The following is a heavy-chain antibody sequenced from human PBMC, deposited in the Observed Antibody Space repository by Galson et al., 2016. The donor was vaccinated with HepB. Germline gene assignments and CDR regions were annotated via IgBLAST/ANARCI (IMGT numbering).Heavy chain of an antibody. V-gene: IGHV1-69*06. CDR2: IIPIFGTG. J-gene: IGHJ4*02. Sequence: SCKASGGTLSSNAISWLRQAPGQGLEWMGGIIPIFGTGKYAQQFQGRVTITADKSTSTAYMEMSSLRSEDTAGYYCSKLLGSGWVECHLVFDSWGQGTLVTVSS. CDR3: SKLLGSGWVECHLVFDS. D-gene: IGHD6-19*01. CDR1: GGTLSSNA.